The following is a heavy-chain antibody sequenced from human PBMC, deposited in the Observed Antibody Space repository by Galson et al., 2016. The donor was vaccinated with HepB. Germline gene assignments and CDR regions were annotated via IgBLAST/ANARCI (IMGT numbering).Heavy chain of an antibody. CDR1: GGSISSYS. CDR2: IYTSGST. V-gene: IGHV4-4*07. J-gene: IGHJ4*02. D-gene: IGHD3-10*02. Sequence: SETLSLTCTVSGGSISSYSWSWLRQPAGKGLEWIGRIYTSGSTNYNPSLKSRVTMSVDTSENQFPLKLSSVTAADTAVYYCARDRMVLFGAERGYFDYWGQGTLVTVSS. CDR3: ARDRMVLFGAERGYFDY.